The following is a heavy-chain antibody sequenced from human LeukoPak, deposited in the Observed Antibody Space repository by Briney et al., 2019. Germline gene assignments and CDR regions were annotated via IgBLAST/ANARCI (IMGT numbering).Heavy chain of an antibody. D-gene: IGHD3-10*01. Sequence: GGSLRLSCAASGFTFSGYSMNWVRQAPGKGLEWVSSISSSSSYIYYADSVKGRFTISRDNAKNSLYLQMNSLRAEDTAVYYCARDRGARGYYGSESYYFDYWGQGTLVTVSS. J-gene: IGHJ4*02. V-gene: IGHV3-21*01. CDR1: GFTFSGYS. CDR3: ARDRGARGYYGSESYYFDY. CDR2: ISSSSSYI.